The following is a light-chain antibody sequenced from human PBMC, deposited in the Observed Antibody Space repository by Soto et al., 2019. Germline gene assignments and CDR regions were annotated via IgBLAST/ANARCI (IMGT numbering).Light chain of an antibody. V-gene: IGKV1-39*01. CDR3: QHYNSYSEA. J-gene: IGKJ1*01. CDR1: QSISSS. CDR2: AAS. Sequence: DIQMTQSPSSLSASVGDRVTITCRASQSISSSLSWYLQKPGKAPNLLIYAASSLQSGVPSRFSGSGSGTDFSLTISSLQPEDFATYYCQHYNSYSEAFGQGTKVDIK.